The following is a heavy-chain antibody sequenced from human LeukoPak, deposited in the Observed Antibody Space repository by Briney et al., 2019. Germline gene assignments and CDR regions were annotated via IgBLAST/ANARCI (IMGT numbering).Heavy chain of an antibody. D-gene: IGHD3-10*01. CDR1: GFTFSSYA. V-gene: IGHV3-23*01. Sequence: PGGSLRLSCAASGFTFSSYAMSWGRQAPGKGLEWVSAISGSGGSTYYADSVKGRFTISRDNSKHTLYLQMNSLRAEDTAVYYCAKNNWGGYYMKGYFDYWGQGTLVTVSS. CDR2: ISGSGGST. CDR3: AKNNWGGYYMKGYFDY. J-gene: IGHJ4*02.